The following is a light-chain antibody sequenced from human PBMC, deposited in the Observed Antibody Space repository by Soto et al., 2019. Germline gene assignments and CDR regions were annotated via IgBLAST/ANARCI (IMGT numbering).Light chain of an antibody. Sequence: EIVLTQSPGTLSLAPGERAPLSCRASQSVSSNLAWYQQKPGQAPRLLIYDASNRATGIPARFSGSGSGTDFTLTISSLEPEDFAVYYCQQRSNTFGQGTRLEIK. CDR1: QSVSSN. CDR3: QQRSNT. CDR2: DAS. J-gene: IGKJ5*01. V-gene: IGKV3-11*01.